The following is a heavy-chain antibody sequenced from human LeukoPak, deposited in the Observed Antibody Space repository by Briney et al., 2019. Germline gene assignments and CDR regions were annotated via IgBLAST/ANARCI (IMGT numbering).Heavy chain of an antibody. Sequence: SETLSLTCTVSGGSISSSSYYWGWIRQAPGKGLEWLGSVFHNGDTYYNLPLKSRVTVSVQPSKNEVYPKVFSVTAADTAVYFCGRHRPQVDPFDYWGQGTLVTVSS. CDR2: VFHNGDT. V-gene: IGHV4-39*01. CDR3: GRHRPQVDPFDY. J-gene: IGHJ4*02. D-gene: IGHD5-12*01. CDR1: GGSISSSSYY.